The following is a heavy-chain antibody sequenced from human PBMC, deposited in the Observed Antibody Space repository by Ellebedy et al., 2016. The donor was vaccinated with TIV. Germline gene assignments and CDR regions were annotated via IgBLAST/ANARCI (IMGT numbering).Heavy chain of an antibody. J-gene: IGHJ5*02. CDR2: ISNSGSNT. Sequence: GGSLRLXCTASGFNFSDYAMTWVRQAPGKGLEWVSTISNSGSNTYYTDSVKGRFTLSQDNSKNTVYLQMNSLRPEDTAVYHCAKNIYDFWGGGYNRFDPWGQGILVTVSS. CDR3: AKNIYDFWGGGYNRFDP. V-gene: IGHV3-23*01. D-gene: IGHD3-3*01. CDR1: GFNFSDYA.